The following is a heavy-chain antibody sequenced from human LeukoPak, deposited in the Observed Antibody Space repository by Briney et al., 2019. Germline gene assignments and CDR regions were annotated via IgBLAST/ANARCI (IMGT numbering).Heavy chain of an antibody. CDR1: GGSISSGSYY. CDR2: IYHSGST. V-gene: IGHV4-39*07. CDR3: ARGRDDYFDY. J-gene: IGHJ4*02. Sequence: SETLSLTCTVSGGSISSGSYYWGWIRQPPGKGLEWIGSIYHSGSTYYNPSLKSRVTISVDTSKNQFSLKLSSVTAADTAVYYCARGRDDYFDYWGQGTLVTVSS.